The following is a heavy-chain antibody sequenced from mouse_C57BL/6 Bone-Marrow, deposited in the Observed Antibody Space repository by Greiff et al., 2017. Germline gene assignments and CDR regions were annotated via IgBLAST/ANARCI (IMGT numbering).Heavy chain of an antibody. D-gene: IGHD2-3*01. CDR2: IAPEIGDT. CDR1: GFNIKDDY. Sequence: EVQLQQSGAELVRPGASVKLSCTASGFNIKDDYIHWVKQRPEQGLEWIGWIAPEIGDTEHAAKFQGKATITSDTSSNPAYLQLSSLTSADTAVYYCSSFDGTYFDFWGQGTPLTVAS. CDR3: SSFDGTYFDF. J-gene: IGHJ2*01. V-gene: IGHV14-4*01.